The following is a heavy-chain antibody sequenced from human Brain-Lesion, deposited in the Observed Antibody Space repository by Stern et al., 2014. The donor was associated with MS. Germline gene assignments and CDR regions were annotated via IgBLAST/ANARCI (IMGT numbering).Heavy chain of an antibody. CDR3: ARDQRGITIFGVVTDYYYLGMDV. CDR1: GYIFTGYY. CDR2: INPNTGGT. D-gene: IGHD3-3*01. V-gene: IGHV1-2*02. J-gene: IGHJ6*02. Sequence: VQLVASGAEAKKPGASVKVSCKTSGYIFTGYYIHWGRQAPGQGLEWMAWINPNTGGTKYAQKFQGRVTMSRDTSISTAYVELSSLTSDDTAVYYCARDQRGITIFGVVTDYYYLGMDVWGQGTTVTVSS.